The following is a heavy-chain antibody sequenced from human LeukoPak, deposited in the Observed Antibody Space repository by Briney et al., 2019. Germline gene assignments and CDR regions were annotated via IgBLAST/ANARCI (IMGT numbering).Heavy chain of an antibody. V-gene: IGHV4-31*03. J-gene: IGHJ5*02. CDR1: GGSISSGGYY. CDR2: IYYSGST. D-gene: IGHD3-10*01. Sequence: SETLSLTCTVSGGSISSGGYYWSWIRQHPGKGLEWIGYIYYSGSTYYNPSLKSRVTISVDTSKNQFSLKLSSVTAADTAVYYCARGRESSSWFDPWGQGTLVTVSS. CDR3: ARGRESSSWFDP.